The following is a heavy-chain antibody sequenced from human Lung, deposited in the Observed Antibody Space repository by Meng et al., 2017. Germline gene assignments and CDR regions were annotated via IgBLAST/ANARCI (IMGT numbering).Heavy chain of an antibody. J-gene: IGHJ5*02. CDR1: VGSISSGGYY. CDR3: ARAPDYGVGTWFDH. Sequence: QVQLQESGPGLVKPSQTLSLLCAVSVGSISSGGYYRSWNRQHPVRGLEWIGYTFCPGSAYYNPSLKSRVTITADKSKNQFSLRLTSVTAADTAVYYCARAPDYGVGTWFDHWGQGTLVTVSS. D-gene: IGHD4-17*01. V-gene: IGHV4-31*11. CDR2: TFCPGSA.